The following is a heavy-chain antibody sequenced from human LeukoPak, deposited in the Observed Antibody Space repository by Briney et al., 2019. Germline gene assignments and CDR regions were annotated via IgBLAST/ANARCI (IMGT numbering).Heavy chain of an antibody. V-gene: IGHV1-69*04. Sequence: GASVKVSCKASGGTFISYAISWVRQAPGQGLEWMGRIIPILGIANYAQKFQGRVTITADKSTSTAYMELSSLRSEDTAVYYCASGSYSYNWFDPWGQRTLVTVSS. CDR2: IIPILGIA. CDR1: GGTFISYA. CDR3: ASGSYSYNWFDP. D-gene: IGHD1-26*01. J-gene: IGHJ5*02.